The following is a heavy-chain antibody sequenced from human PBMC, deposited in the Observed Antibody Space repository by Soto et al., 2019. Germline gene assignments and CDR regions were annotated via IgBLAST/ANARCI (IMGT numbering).Heavy chain of an antibody. J-gene: IGHJ6*03. CDR2: INWNGGST. D-gene: IGHD2-8*01. CDR1: GFTFDDYG. Sequence: EVQLVESGGGVVRPGGSLRLSCAASGFTFDDYGMSWVRQAPGKGLEWVSGINWNGGSTGYADSVKGRFTISRDNAENSLYLQMNSLRAEDTALYESARLPQVAMVYAIPQDYYYYMDGWGKGTTVTVFS. V-gene: IGHV3-20*01. CDR3: ARLPQVAMVYAIPQDYYYYMDG.